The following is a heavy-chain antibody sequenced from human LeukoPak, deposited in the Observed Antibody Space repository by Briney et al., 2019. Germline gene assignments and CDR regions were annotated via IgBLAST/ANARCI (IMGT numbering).Heavy chain of an antibody. CDR1: GFTCSSYS. CDR2: ISSSSSYI. V-gene: IGHV3-21*01. J-gene: IGHJ4*02. D-gene: IGHD6-19*01. Sequence: GGSLRLSRAAAGFTCSSYSMNWVRQAPGQGLEGGSSISSSSSYIDYADSVRGRFTISSDNAKNSLYQQMNRLRAEDTAVYYCARGFHSRGWYDYWGQGPLATVSS. CDR3: ARGFHSRGWYDY.